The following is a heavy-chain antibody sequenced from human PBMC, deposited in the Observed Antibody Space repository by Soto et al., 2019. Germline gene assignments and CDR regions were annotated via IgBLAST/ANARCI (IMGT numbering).Heavy chain of an antibody. CDR3: ARVPEYSGYDYGYFDY. V-gene: IGHV4-59*01. Sequence: SETLSLTCTVSGGSFSSYYWSWIRQPPGKGLEWIGYIYYSGSTNYNPSLKSRVTISVDTSKNQFSLKLSSVTAADTAVYYCARVPEYSGYDYGYFDYWGQGTLVTVSS. J-gene: IGHJ4*02. CDR2: IYYSGST. CDR1: GGSFSSYY. D-gene: IGHD5-12*01.